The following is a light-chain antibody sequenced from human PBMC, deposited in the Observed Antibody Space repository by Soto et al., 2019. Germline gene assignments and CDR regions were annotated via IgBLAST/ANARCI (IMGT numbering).Light chain of an antibody. CDR2: GXS. J-gene: IGKJ1*01. Sequence: QVTQFPSSLSASVGDRVTITCRPSQGIRNDLGWYHQKPGKXPXLXXXGXSNLQTGVPSRFSGSGSGTDFTLTISSLQPEDVGTYYCLQYYSYPQTFGQGTKVDIK. V-gene: IGKV1-6*01. CDR3: LQYYSYPQT. CDR1: QGIRND.